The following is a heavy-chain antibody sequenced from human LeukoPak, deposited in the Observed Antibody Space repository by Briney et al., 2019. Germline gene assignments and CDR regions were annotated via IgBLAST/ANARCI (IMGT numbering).Heavy chain of an antibody. Sequence: GGSLRLSCAASGFTFSSYGMHWVRQAPGKGLEWVAFIRYDGSNKYYADSVKGRFTISRDNSKNTLYLQMNSLRAEDTAVYYCAKDRDGYCSSTSCYAFDYWGQGTLVTVSS. CDR1: GFTFSSYG. D-gene: IGHD2-2*01. CDR3: AKDRDGYCSSTSCYAFDY. V-gene: IGHV3-30*02. J-gene: IGHJ4*02. CDR2: IRYDGSNK.